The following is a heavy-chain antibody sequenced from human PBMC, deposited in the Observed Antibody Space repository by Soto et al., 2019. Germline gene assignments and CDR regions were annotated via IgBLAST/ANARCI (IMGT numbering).Heavy chain of an antibody. J-gene: IGHJ4*02. D-gene: IGHD1-1*01. CDR2: MNPNTGNS. CDR3: ARRAETNGWNGFGADKYYFDF. V-gene: IGHV1-8*01. Sequence: GASVKVSCKASGYTFTGYDIYWVRQATGQGLEWMGWMNPNTGNSAYAQKFQGRVTVTSDTSINTVHMELSSLRSEDTAVYYCARRAETNGWNGFGADKYYFDFWGQGTLVTVT. CDR1: GYTFTGYD.